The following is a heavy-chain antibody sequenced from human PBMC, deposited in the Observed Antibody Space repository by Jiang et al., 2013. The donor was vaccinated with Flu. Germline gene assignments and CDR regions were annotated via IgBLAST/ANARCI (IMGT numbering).Heavy chain of an antibody. D-gene: IGHD6-13*01. J-gene: IGHJ4*02. V-gene: IGHV3-30*07. CDR2: SSDGSSA. CDR3: ARGRKRSNSGSWHCFDY. Sequence: SSDGSSAYYADSVRGRFTVSRDNSNKTVSLHMSGLRGDDTAVYFCARGRKRSNSGSWHCFDYWGQGALVTVSS.